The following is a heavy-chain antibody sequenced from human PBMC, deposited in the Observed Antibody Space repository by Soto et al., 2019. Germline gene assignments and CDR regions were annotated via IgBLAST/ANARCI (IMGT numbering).Heavy chain of an antibody. CDR2: ISGSGGST. J-gene: IGHJ4*02. V-gene: IGHV3-23*01. D-gene: IGHD6-6*01. CDR1: GFTFSSYA. Sequence: EVQLLESGGGLVQPGGSLRLSCAASGFTFSSYAMSWVRQAPGKGLEWVSAISGSGGSTYYADSVKGRFTISRDNSKNTLYLQMYSLRAEDTAVYYCAKERAWGSIAARPFDYWGQGTLVTVSS. CDR3: AKERAWGSIAARPFDY.